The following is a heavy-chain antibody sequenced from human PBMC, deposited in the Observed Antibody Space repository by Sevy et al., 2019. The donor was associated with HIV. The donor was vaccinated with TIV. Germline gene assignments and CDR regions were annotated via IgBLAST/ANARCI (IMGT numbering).Heavy chain of an antibody. D-gene: IGHD3-3*01. V-gene: IGHV3-23*01. CDR3: AKSYDFWSGYYFDY. Sequence: GGSLRLSCAASGFTFSSYAMSWVRQAPGKGLEWVSAISGSGGSTYYSDSVKGRFTISRDNSKNTLYLQMNSLRAEDTAVYYCAKSYDFWSGYYFDYWGQGTLVTVSS. CDR1: GFTFSSYA. J-gene: IGHJ4*02. CDR2: ISGSGGST.